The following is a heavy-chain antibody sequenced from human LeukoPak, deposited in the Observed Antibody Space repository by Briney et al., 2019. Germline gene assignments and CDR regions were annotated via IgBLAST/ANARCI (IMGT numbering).Heavy chain of an antibody. CDR3: ARGGSSGYYFDY. CDR1: GFTFSSYA. Sequence: PGGSLRLSCAASGFTFSSYAMSWVRQAPGKGLEWVSGISGSGSGTYYADSVKGRFTISRDNSKNTLYLQMNSLRAEDTAVYYCARGGSSGYYFDYWGQGTLVTVSS. CDR2: ISGSGSGT. V-gene: IGHV3-23*01. D-gene: IGHD3-22*01. J-gene: IGHJ4*02.